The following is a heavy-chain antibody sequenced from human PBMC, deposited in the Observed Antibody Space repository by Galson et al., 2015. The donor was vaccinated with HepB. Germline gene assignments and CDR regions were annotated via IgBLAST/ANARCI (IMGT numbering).Heavy chain of an antibody. J-gene: IGHJ5*02. D-gene: IGHD1-1*01. CDR3: ARQKGRTGYSFDP. CDR2: SGGT. Sequence: SGGTYYNPSLKSRVTISVDTSKNQFSLKLSSVTAADTAVYYCARQKGRTGYSFDPWGQGTLVTVSS. V-gene: IGHV4-39*01.